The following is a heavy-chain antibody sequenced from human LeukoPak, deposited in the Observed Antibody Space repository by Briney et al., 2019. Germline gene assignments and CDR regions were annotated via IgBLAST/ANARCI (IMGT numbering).Heavy chain of an antibody. V-gene: IGHV3-48*01. J-gene: IGHJ4*02. D-gene: IGHD1-1*01. Sequence: PGGSLRLSCAASGFTFRTYSMNWVRQAPGKGLEWVSYISCSCSSIYYSDSVKGRLTISRDNAQNSLDLLMNSLRAEDTAVYYCARGWIGPLVRLQLFDYWGQGTVVTAS. CDR3: ARGWIGPLVRLQLFDY. CDR1: GFTFRTYS. CDR2: ISCSCSSI.